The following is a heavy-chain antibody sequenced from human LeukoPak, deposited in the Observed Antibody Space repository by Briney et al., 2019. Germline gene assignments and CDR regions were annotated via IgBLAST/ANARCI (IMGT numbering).Heavy chain of an antibody. V-gene: IGHV3-23*01. Sequence: GGSLRLSCVGSTFTFSDYAMSWVRQAPGKGLEWVSAISGSGGSTYYADSVKGRFTISRDNSKNTLYLQMNSLRAEDTAVYYCAKNVDYYYMDVWGKGTTVTVSS. CDR3: AKNVDYYYMDV. J-gene: IGHJ6*03. CDR1: TFTFSDYA. CDR2: ISGSGGST.